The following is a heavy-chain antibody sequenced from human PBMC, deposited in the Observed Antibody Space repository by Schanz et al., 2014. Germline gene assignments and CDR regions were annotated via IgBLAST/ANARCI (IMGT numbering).Heavy chain of an antibody. D-gene: IGHD6-13*01. CDR1: GFTMRNEW. CDR3: TTAHYSSNYETLDY. Sequence: EVQLVESGGGLVKPGGSLRLSCAASGFTMRNEWMSWVRQAPGKGLEWVARIKSRIHGGTTDYAAPVKGRFTISRDDSKHTVYLQMDSLKTEDTALYYFTTAHYSSNYETLDYWGQGTLVTVSS. J-gene: IGHJ4*02. CDR2: IKSRIHGGTT. V-gene: IGHV3-15*01.